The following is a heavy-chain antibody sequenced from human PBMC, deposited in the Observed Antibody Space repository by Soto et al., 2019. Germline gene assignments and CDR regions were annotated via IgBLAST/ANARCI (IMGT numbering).Heavy chain of an antibody. J-gene: IGHJ3*02. CDR2: TYYRSKWYN. CDR1: GDSVSSNSAA. V-gene: IGHV6-1*01. D-gene: IGHD2-15*01. CDR3: ARDPSGYCSGGSCYSDAFDI. Sequence: QVQLQQSGPGLVKPSQTLSLTCAISGDSVSSNSAAWNWIRQSPSRGLEWLGRTYYRSKWYNDYAVSVKSRITINPDTSKNQFSLQLNSVTPEDTAVYYCARDPSGYCSGGSCYSDAFDIWGQGTMVTVSS.